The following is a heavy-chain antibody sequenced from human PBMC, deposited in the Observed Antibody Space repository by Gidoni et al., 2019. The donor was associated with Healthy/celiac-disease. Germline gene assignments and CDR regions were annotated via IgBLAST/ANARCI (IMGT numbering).Heavy chain of an antibody. Sequence: QVQLVESGGGLVKPGGSLRLSCAASGFTFSDYYMRWIRQAPGKGLGWVSYISSSGSTIYYADSVKGRFTISRDNAKNSLYLQMNSLRAEDTAVYYCARVRGEQLWLQSYYYGMDVWGQGTTVTVSS. V-gene: IGHV3-11*01. CDR3: ARVRGEQLWLQSYYYGMDV. D-gene: IGHD5-18*01. J-gene: IGHJ6*02. CDR1: GFTFSDYY. CDR2: ISSSGSTI.